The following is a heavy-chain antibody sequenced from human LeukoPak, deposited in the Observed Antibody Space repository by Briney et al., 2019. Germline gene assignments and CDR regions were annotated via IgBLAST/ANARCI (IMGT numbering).Heavy chain of an antibody. Sequence: SVKVSCKASGGTFSSYAISWVRQAPGQGLEWMGGIIPIFGTANYAQKFQGRVTITADESTSTAYMEPSSLRSEDTAVYYCARDHMQWLAYFDYWGQGTLVTVSS. CDR1: GGTFSSYA. D-gene: IGHD6-19*01. CDR2: IIPIFGTA. V-gene: IGHV1-69*13. CDR3: ARDHMQWLAYFDY. J-gene: IGHJ4*02.